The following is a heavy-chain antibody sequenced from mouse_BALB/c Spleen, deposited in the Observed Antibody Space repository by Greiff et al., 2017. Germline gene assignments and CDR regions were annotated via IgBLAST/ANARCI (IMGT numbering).Heavy chain of an antibody. D-gene: IGHD1-1*01. CDR2: ISSGGGST. V-gene: IGHV5-12-1*01. J-gene: IGHJ2*01. CDR3: ARKEYGSSGDY. Sequence: EVMLVESGGGLVKPGGSLKLSCAASGFAFSSYDMSWVRQTPEKRLEWVAYISSGGGSTYYPDTVKGRFTISRDNAKNTLYLQMSSLRSEDTAMYYCARKEYGSSGDYWGQGTTLTVSS. CDR1: GFAFSSYD.